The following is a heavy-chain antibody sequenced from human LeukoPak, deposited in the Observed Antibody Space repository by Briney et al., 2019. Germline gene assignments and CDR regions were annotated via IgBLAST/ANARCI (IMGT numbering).Heavy chain of an antibody. J-gene: IGHJ4*02. V-gene: IGHV4-39*01. D-gene: IGHD3-3*01. CDR3: ARGSSWSGYRIPFDY. Sequence: SETLSLTCTVSGGSISRSSYYWGWIRQPPGKGLEWIGSIYNSGSTYYSPSLKSRVTIFVDTSKNQFSLKVSSVTAADTAVYYCARGSSWSGYRIPFDYWGQGTLVTVSS. CDR2: IYNSGST. CDR1: GGSISRSSYY.